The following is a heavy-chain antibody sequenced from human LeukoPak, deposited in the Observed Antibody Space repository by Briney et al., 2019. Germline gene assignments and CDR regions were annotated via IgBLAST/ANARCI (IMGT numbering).Heavy chain of an antibody. D-gene: IGHD1-1*01. Sequence: QAGGSLRPSCVASGFTVSSHYMSWVRQAPGKGLEWVSLLYTGGRTYYADSVEGRFTISRDDSKNTVYLHMNTVRAEDMAMYYCARGGVNYWNPRYWGQGTLVTVSS. CDR1: GFTVSSHY. J-gene: IGHJ4*02. CDR3: ARGGVNYWNPRY. V-gene: IGHV3-53*01. CDR2: LYTGGRT.